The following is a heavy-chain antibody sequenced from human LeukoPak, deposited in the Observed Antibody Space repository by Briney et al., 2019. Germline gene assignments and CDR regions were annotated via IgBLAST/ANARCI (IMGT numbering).Heavy chain of an antibody. J-gene: IGHJ4*02. CDR3: TRDPRRLDY. CDR1: GFTFSSYN. Sequence: GGSLRLSCAASGFTFSSYNMNWVRQAPGKGLEWVSSISTTSDYIYYADSLKGRFTISRDNAKNSLYLQMNSLRAEDTAVYYCTRDPRRLDYWGQGTLVTVSS. V-gene: IGHV3-21*04. CDR2: ISTTSDYI.